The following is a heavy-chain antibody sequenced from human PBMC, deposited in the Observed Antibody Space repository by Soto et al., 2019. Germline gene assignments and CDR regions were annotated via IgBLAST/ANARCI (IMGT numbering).Heavy chain of an antibody. CDR2: ISTYNGNT. V-gene: IGHV1-18*01. CDR1: GYTFITYG. Sequence: QVQLVQSGAEVKKPGASVKVSCKASGYTFITYGVSWVQQAPGQGLDWLGWISTYNGNTRYAERLQGRVTMTTDTTTNTAYMELRNLRSDDTAVYYCARGPTDYYDNSANYFSDYWGQGTLVTVSS. CDR3: ARGPTDYYDNSANYFSDY. J-gene: IGHJ4*02. D-gene: IGHD3-22*01.